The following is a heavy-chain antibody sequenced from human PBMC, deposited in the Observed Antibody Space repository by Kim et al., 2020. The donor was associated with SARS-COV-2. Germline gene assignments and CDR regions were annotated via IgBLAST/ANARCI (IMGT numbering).Heavy chain of an antibody. V-gene: IGHV1-46*01. CDR3: ARGIHDSSGYYREDAFDI. CDR2: INPSGGST. CDR1: GYTFTSYY. D-gene: IGHD3-22*01. J-gene: IGHJ3*02. Sequence: ASVKVSCKASGYTFTSYYMHWVLQAPGQGLEWMGIINPSGGSTSYAQKFQGRVTMTRDTSTSTVYMELSSLRSEDTAVYYCARGIHDSSGYYREDAFDIWGQGTMVTVSS.